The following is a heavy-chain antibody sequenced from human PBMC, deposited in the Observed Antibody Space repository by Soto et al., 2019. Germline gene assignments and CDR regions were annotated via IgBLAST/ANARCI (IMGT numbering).Heavy chain of an antibody. CDR1: GASFSGSY. J-gene: IGHJ4*01. Sequence: SETLSLTCAVSGASFSGSYWSWIRQPPGKGLEWIGYAYYSGTTVYNPSLKSRVSISVDTSKKRVSLRLNSVTAADTAVYYCAVWSALTQYYFDSWATEPWSPSPQ. CDR2: AYYSGTT. CDR3: AVWSALTQYYFDS. V-gene: IGHV4-59*13. D-gene: IGHD3-3*01.